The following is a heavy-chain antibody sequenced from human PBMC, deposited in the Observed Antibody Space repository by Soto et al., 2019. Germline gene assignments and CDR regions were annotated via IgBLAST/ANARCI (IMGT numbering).Heavy chain of an antibody. CDR3: AKAVSSSSYYYYGMDV. CDR2: ISYDGSNK. V-gene: IGHV3-30*18. CDR1: GFTFSSYG. J-gene: IGHJ6*02. D-gene: IGHD6-6*01. Sequence: PGGSLRLSCAASGFTFSSYGMHWVRQAPGKGLEWVAVISYDGSNKYYADSVKGRFTISRDNSKNTLYLQMNSLRAEDTAVYYCAKAVSSSSYYYYGMDVGGQGTTVT.